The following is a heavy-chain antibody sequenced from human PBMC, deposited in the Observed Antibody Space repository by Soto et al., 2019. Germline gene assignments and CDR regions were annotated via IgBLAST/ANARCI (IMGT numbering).Heavy chain of an antibody. J-gene: IGHJ4*02. CDR3: AKGVAAWGYFDS. Sequence: EVQLVESGGGLVQPGRSLRLSCAASGFTFDDYAMHWVRQAPGKGLEWVSGISWNSGSIGYADSVKGRFTISRDNAKNSLDLQMNSLRAEDTALYYCAKGVAAWGYFDSWGQGTWVTVCS. CDR1: GFTFDDYA. D-gene: IGHD2-15*01. V-gene: IGHV3-9*01. CDR2: ISWNSGSI.